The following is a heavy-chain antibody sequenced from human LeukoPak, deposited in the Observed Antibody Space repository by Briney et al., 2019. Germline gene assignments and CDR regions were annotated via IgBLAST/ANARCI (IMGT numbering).Heavy chain of an antibody. CDR3: ARQEGYSSGWSPFPFDY. V-gene: IGHV4-39*07. D-gene: IGHD6-19*01. CDR1: GGSISSSSYY. J-gene: IGHJ4*02. Sequence: NPSETLSLTCTVSGGSISSSSYYWGWIRQPPGKGLEWIGSIYYSGSTYYNPSLKSRVTISVDTSKNQFSLKLSSVTAADTAVYYCARQEGYSSGWSPFPFDYWGQGTLVTVSS. CDR2: IYYSGST.